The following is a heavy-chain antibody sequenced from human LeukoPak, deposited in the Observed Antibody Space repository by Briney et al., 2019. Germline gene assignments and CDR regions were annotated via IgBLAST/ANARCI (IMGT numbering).Heavy chain of an antibody. J-gene: IGHJ5*02. Sequence: SETLSLTCTVSGGSISSSSYYWGWIRQPPGKGLEWIGSIYYSGSTYYNPSLKSRVTISVDTSKNQFSLKLSSVTAADTAVYYCARGAAGVGWFDPWGQGTLVTVSS. CDR2: IYYSGST. D-gene: IGHD3-10*01. CDR3: ARGAAGVGWFDP. CDR1: GGSISSSSYY. V-gene: IGHV4-39*01.